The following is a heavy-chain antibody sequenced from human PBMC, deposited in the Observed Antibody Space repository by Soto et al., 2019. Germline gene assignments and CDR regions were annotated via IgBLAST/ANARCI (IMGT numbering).Heavy chain of an antibody. J-gene: IGHJ4*02. CDR1: GFTFSRYA. D-gene: IGHD6-13*01. Sequence: GSLRLSCAASGFTFSRYAMSWVRQAPGKGLERVSAISGSGGSTYYADSVKGRFTISRDNSKNTLYLQMNSLRAEDTAVYYCAKGLPHSSSWFYYFDYWGQGTLVTVSS. CDR2: ISGSGGST. CDR3: AKGLPHSSSWFYYFDY. V-gene: IGHV3-23*01.